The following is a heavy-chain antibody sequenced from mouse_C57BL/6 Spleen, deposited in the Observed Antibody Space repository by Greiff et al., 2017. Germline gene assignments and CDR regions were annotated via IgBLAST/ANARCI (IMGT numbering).Heavy chain of an antibody. CDR1: GYTFTDYY. CDR2: INPNNGGT. CDR3: ARSPPFYGSSPYFDY. D-gene: IGHD1-1*01. Sequence: VQLQQSGPELVKPGASVKISCKASGYTFTDYYMNWVKQSHGKSLEWIGDINPNNGGTSYNQKFKGKATLTVDKSSSTAYMELRSLTSEDSAVYYCARSPPFYGSSPYFDYWGQGTTLTVSS. J-gene: IGHJ2*01. V-gene: IGHV1-26*01.